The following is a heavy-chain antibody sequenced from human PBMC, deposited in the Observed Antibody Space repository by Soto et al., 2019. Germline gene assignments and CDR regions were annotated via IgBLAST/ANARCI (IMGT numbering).Heavy chain of an antibody. Sequence: QVQLQEAGPGLVKPSETVSLTCTVSGASISASDWSWIRQPPGRDLDWVASLYSSGKIDYNPSLESRLTISVATSKNQFSLNLRSVTAADTAVYYCARDLGGSSGHFDSWGQGTLVTVSS. V-gene: IGHV4-59*01. J-gene: IGHJ4*02. CDR3: ARDLGGSSGHFDS. CDR1: GASISASD. D-gene: IGHD6-19*01. CDR2: LYSSGKI.